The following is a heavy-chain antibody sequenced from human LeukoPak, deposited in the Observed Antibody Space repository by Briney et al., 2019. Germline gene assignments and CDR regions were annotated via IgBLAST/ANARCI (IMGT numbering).Heavy chain of an antibody. V-gene: IGHV3-23*01. J-gene: IGHJ4*02. CDR1: GFTFRTYA. Sequence: SGGSLRLSCAASGFTFRTYAMAWVRQAPGKGLEWVAALSGSGETTHYADSVKGRFTVSRDNSKSILYPQMNSLRAEDTAVYYCAKGEATPYYYGSGSYFYFDDWGQGTLVTVSS. D-gene: IGHD3-10*01. CDR2: LSGSGETT. CDR3: AKGEATPYYYGSGSYFYFDD.